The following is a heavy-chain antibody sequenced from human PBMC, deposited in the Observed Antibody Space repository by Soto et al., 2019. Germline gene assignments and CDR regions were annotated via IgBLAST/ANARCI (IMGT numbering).Heavy chain of an antibody. V-gene: IGHV1-24*01. D-gene: IGHD6-19*01. J-gene: IGHJ4*02. CDR3: ATDLLTAVAGEEGY. CDR2: FDPEDGDP. Sequence: QVQLVQSGAEVKKPGASVKVSCKVSGHTLSDFSMHWVRQAPGRGLEWMGGFDPEDGDPIYAQNFQGRVTMTEDSSTDTAYMDLSSLGSEDTAMYYCATDLLTAVAGEEGYWGQGTLVTVSS. CDR1: GHTLSDFS.